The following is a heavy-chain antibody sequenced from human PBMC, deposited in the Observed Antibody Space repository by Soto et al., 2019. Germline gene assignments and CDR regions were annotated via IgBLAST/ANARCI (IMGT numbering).Heavy chain of an antibody. CDR2: FSAGGGST. CDR3: AKEVGAAVYVETSPFDL. CDR1: GVTFSSYA. V-gene: IGHV3-23*01. Sequence: GGSLRLSCAASGVTFSSYAMSWVRQAPGRGLEWVSGFSAGGGSTYYADSVKGRFTISRDNSKNTLYLQMNSLRAEDTAVYYCAKEVGAAVYVETSPFDLWGQGTVVTVSS. J-gene: IGHJ4*02. D-gene: IGHD2-8*01.